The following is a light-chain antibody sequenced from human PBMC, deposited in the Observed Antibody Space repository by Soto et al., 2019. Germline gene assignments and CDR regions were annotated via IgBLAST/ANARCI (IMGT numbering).Light chain of an antibody. CDR1: SGHSSYA. CDR2: LNSDGSH. Sequence: QPVLTQSPSASASLGASVKLTCTLSSGHSSYAIAWHQQQPEKGPRYLMKLNSDGSHSKGDGIPDRFSGSSSGAERYLTISSLQSEDEAEYSCQTWGTGILVVFGGGTKVTV. J-gene: IGLJ2*01. V-gene: IGLV4-69*01. CDR3: QTWGTGILVV.